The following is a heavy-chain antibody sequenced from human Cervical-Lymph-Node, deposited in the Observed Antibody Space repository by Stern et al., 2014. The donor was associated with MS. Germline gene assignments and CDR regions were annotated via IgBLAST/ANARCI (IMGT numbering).Heavy chain of an antibody. D-gene: IGHD2-2*01. J-gene: IGHJ3*02. CDR2: NIPIFGTA. V-gene: IGHV1-69*01. Sequence: QVQLVQSGAEVKKPGATVKVSCKASGGTFSSYAISWVRQAPGQGLEWLGGNIPIFGTANYAQKFQGRVTITADESTSTAYMELSSLRSEDTAVYYCARDPDIVVVPAARPEVAFDIWGQGTMVTVSS. CDR3: ARDPDIVVVPAARPEVAFDI. CDR1: GGTFSSYA.